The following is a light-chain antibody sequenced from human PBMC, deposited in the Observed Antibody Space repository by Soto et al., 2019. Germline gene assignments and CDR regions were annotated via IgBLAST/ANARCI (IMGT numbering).Light chain of an antibody. CDR1: SSDVGAYNY. V-gene: IGLV2-14*01. J-gene: IGLJ3*02. CDR2: EVR. CDR3: SSYTSSSTWV. Sequence: QSVLTQPASVSGSPGQSITISCTGTSSDVGAYNYVSWYQQHPGNAPKLMIYEVRNRPSGVSDRFSGSRSGNTASLTISGLQAEDESDYYCSSYTSSSTWVFGGGTKLTVL.